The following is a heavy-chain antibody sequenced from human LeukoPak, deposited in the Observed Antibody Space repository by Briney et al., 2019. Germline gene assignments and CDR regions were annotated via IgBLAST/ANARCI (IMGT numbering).Heavy chain of an antibody. Sequence: SETLSLTCAVYGGSFSGYYWSWIRQPPGKGLEWIGKINHSGSTNYNPSLKSRVTISVDTSKNQFSLKLSSVTAADTAVYYCARGGIRIWFGESLAWFDPWGQGTLVTVSS. CDR1: GGSFSGYY. V-gene: IGHV4-34*01. D-gene: IGHD3-10*01. CDR2: INHSGST. CDR3: ARGGIRIWFGESLAWFDP. J-gene: IGHJ5*02.